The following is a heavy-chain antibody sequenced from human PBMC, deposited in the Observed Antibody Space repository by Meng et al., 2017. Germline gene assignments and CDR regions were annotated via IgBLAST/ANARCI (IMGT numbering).Heavy chain of an antibody. V-gene: IGHV4-31*02. Sequence: DSGPGPIKLSPPPHSTWPVSRGAIGKCGYYWSWIRQHPGKGLEWIGEIYHSGSTNYNPSLKSRVTISVDKSKNQFSLKLSSVTAADTAVYYCARMSVLLWFGELFLNWGQGTLVTVSS. CDR1: RGAIGKCGYY. CDR3: ARMSVLLWFGELFLN. J-gene: IGHJ4*02. CDR2: IYHSGST. D-gene: IGHD3-10*01.